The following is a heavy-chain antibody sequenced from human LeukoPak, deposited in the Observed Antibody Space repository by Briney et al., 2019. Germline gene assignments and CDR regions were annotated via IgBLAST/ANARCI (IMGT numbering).Heavy chain of an antibody. CDR3: AKDWRSVAGPRYFDY. CDR2: ISGSGGST. D-gene: IGHD6-19*01. V-gene: IGHV3-23*01. CDR1: GFTFSSYA. J-gene: IGHJ4*02. Sequence: HAGGPLRLSCAASGFTFSSYAMSWVRQAPGKGLEWVSAISGSGGSTYYADSVKGRFTISRDNSKNTLYLQMNSLRAEDTAVYYCAKDWRSVAGPRYFDYWGQGTLVTVSS.